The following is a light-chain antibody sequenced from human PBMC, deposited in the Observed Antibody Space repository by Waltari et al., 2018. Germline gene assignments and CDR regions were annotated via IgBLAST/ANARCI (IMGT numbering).Light chain of an antibody. CDR1: SSDVGGYNY. Sequence: QSALTQPALVSGSPGQSITIPCTGTSSDVGGYNYVSWYQQHPGKVPKLLIFDVGNRPSGVSNRFSGSKSGNTASLTISGLQAEDESDYYCCSFTSRSTWVFGGGTKLTVL. V-gene: IGLV2-14*01. J-gene: IGLJ3*02. CDR3: CSFTSRSTWV. CDR2: DVG.